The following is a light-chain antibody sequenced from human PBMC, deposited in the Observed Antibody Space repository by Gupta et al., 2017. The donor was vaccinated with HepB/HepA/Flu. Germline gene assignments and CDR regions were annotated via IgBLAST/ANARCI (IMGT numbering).Light chain of an antibody. V-gene: IGKV1-5*03. Sequence: DIQMTQFPSTLSASVGDRVTITCRASQSVRRWLAWYQQKPGKAPKLLIYKASTVESGVPSRFSGSGSGSEFTLTINNRQPDDFATNYCQQADNFPRTFGQGTHVET. CDR3: QQADNFPRT. CDR2: KAS. CDR1: QSVRRW. J-gene: IGKJ1*01.